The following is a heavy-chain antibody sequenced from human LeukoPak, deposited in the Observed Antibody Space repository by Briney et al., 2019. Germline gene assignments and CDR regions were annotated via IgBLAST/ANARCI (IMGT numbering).Heavy chain of an antibody. CDR3: ARRLLYYYDSSGYPDY. V-gene: IGHV1-18*01. CDR1: GGTFSSYA. CDR2: ISAYNGNT. Sequence: ASVKVSCKASGGTFSSYAISWVRQAPGQGLEWMGWISAYNGNTNYAQKLQGRVTMTTDTSTSTAYMELRSLRSDDTAVYYCARRLLYYYDSSGYPDYWGQGTLVTVSS. D-gene: IGHD3-22*01. J-gene: IGHJ4*02.